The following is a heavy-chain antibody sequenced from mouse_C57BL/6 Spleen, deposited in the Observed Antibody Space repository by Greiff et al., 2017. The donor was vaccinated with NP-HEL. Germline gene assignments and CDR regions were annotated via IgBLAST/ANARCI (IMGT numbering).Heavy chain of an antibody. CDR1: GYTFTSYW. D-gene: IGHD1-1*01. Sequence: QVQLQQSGAELVKPGASVKLSCKASGYTFTSYWMHWVKQRPGQDLEWIGMIHPNSGSTNYNEKFKSKATLTVDKSSSTAYMQLSSLTSEDSAVYYCARADYGPYYFDYWGQGTTLTVSS. J-gene: IGHJ2*01. CDR2: IHPNSGST. V-gene: IGHV1-64*01. CDR3: ARADYGPYYFDY.